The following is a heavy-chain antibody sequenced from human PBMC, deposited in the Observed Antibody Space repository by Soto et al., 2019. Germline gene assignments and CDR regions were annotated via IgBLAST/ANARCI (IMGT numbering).Heavy chain of an antibody. CDR1: GYTFTGYY. Sequence: ASVKVSCKASGYTFTGYYMHWVRQAPGQGLEWMGWINPNSGGTNYAQKFQGRVTMTRDTSISTAYMELSRLRSDDTAVYYCASGYCSGGSCYCYYYYGMDVWGQGTTVTVSS. CDR3: ASGYCSGGSCYCYYYYGMDV. V-gene: IGHV1-2*02. D-gene: IGHD2-15*01. CDR2: INPNSGGT. J-gene: IGHJ6*02.